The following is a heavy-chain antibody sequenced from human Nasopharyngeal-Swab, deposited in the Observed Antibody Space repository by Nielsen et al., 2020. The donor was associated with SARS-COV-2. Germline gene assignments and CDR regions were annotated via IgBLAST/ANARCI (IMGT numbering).Heavy chain of an antibody. D-gene: IGHD6-19*01. J-gene: IGHJ5*02. CDR2: IYYSGST. V-gene: IGHV4-61*06. CDR3: ARDQGIAVPIGWFDP. Sequence: WIRQPPGKGLEWIGYIYYSGSTNYNPSLKSRVTISVDTSKNQFSLKLSSVTAADSAVYYCARDQGIAVPIGWFDPWGQGTLVTVSS.